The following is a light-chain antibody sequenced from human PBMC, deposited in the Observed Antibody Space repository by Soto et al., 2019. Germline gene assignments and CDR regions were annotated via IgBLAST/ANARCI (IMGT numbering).Light chain of an antibody. CDR3: SSYTRSSTLE. V-gene: IGLV2-14*01. CDR2: DVS. J-gene: IGLJ2*01. CDR1: SSDVGGYNY. Sequence: QSALTQPVSVSGSPGQSITISCTGTSSDVGGYNYVSWYQQHPGKAPKLMIYDVSNRPSGVSNRFSGSKSGNTASLTISGLQAEDEADYYCSSYTRSSTLEFGGGTKLTVL.